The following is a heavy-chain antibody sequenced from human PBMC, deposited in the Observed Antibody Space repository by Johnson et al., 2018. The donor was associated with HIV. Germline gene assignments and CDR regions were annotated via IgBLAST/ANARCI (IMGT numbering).Heavy chain of an antibody. D-gene: IGHD3-22*01. Sequence: VQLVESGGGVVQPGRSMRLSCAASGLNFSDYSMHWVRQAPGKGLEWISYISSSDSTIYYADSVKGRFTISRDNANNSLYLQMNSLRAEDTAVYYCAKDVGNYWPNAFDVWGQGTMLTVSS. V-gene: IGHV3-48*04. CDR2: ISSSDSTI. CDR3: AKDVGNYWPNAFDV. CDR1: GLNFSDYS. J-gene: IGHJ3*01.